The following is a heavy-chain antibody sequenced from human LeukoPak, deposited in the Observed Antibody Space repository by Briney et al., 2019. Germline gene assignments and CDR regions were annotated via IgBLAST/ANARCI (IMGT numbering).Heavy chain of an antibody. CDR1: GYTFTSYG. CDR3: ARAVAGTGTRYYYYGMDV. J-gene: IGHJ6*02. CDR2: VSSYNGNT. D-gene: IGHD6-19*01. V-gene: IGHV1-18*01. Sequence: ASVKVSCKASGYTFTSYGISWVRQAPGQGLEWMGWVSSYNGNTNYAQKLQGRVTMTTDTSTGTAYMELRSLRSDDTAVYYCARAVAGTGTRYYYYGMDVWGQGTTVTVSS.